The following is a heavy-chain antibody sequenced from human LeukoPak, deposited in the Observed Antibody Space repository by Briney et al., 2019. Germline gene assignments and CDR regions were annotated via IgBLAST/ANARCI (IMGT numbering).Heavy chain of an antibody. CDR1: GGSLSSYY. CDR3: VRHYYDPGTAKGYFQQ. D-gene: IGHD3-10*01. V-gene: IGHV4-59*01. CDR2: IYYTGST. Sequence: SETLSLTCAVSGGSLSSYYWSWIRQPPGAGPEWIGYIYYTGSTNYNPSLKSRATISLDSSTNQFSLDLNSLTTADTAVYYCVRHYYDPGTAKGYFQQWPRSTLVSVSS. J-gene: IGHJ1*01.